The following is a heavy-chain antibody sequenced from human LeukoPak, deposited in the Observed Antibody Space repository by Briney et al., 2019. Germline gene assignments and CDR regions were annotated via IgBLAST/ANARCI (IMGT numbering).Heavy chain of an antibody. D-gene: IGHD3-10*01. V-gene: IGHV1-18*01. Sequence: GASVKVSCKASGYTFTSYGISWVRQAPGQGFEWMGWISAYNGHTKYAQKLQGRVAMTTDTSTSTAYMEVRSLRSDDTAVYYCARDRRCSDSGTPDPPAPGYWGQGTLVTVSS. CDR3: ARDRRCSDSGTPDPPAPGY. CDR2: ISAYNGHT. CDR1: GYTFTSYG. J-gene: IGHJ4*02.